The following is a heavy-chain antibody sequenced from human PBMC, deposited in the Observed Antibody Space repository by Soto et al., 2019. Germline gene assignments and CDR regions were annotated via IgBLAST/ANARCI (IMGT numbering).Heavy chain of an antibody. J-gene: IGHJ4*02. D-gene: IGHD3-10*01. V-gene: IGHV1-8*01. CDR2: MNPNSGNT. Sequence: ASVKVSCKASGYTFTSYDINWVRQATGQGLEWMGWMNPNSGNTGYAQKFQGRVTMTRNTSISTAYMELSSLRSEDTAVYYWARGVTMVRGAPPGYWGQGTLVTVSS. CDR1: GYTFTSYD. CDR3: ARGVTMVRGAPPGY.